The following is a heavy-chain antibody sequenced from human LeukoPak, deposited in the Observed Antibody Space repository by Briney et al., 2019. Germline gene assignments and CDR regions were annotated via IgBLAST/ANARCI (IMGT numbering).Heavy chain of an antibody. D-gene: IGHD4-17*01. Sequence: SQTLSLTCTVSGGSISSGDYYWSWIRQPPGKGLEWIGYIYYSGSTYYNPSLKSRVTISVDTSKDQFSLKLSSVTAADTAVYYCASTINNDYGDYGRFDYWGQGTLVTVSS. J-gene: IGHJ4*02. CDR2: IYYSGST. CDR3: ASTINNDYGDYGRFDY. CDR1: GGSISSGDYY. V-gene: IGHV4-30-4*08.